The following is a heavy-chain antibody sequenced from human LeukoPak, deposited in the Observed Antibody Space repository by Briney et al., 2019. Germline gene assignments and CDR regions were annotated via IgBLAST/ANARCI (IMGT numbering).Heavy chain of an antibody. CDR1: GFTFSSYW. D-gene: IGHD6-19*01. Sequence: PGGSLRLSCAASGFTFSSYWVSWVRQAPGKGLEWVANIKQDGSEKYYVDSVKGRFTISRDNAKNSLYLQMNSLRAEDTAVYYCARDHAWLAYWGQGTLVTVSS. CDR2: IKQDGSEK. V-gene: IGHV3-7*01. CDR3: ARDHAWLAY. J-gene: IGHJ4*02.